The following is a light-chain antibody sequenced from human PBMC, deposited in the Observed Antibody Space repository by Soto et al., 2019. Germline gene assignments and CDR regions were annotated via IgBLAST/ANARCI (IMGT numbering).Light chain of an antibody. V-gene: IGKV2-30*01. CDR1: HSLDYSDGNTY. CDR3: MHGTHWPYT. CDR2: QIS. J-gene: IGKJ2*01. Sequence: VVMTQSPLSLPVTLGQPASISCRSTHSLDYSDGNTYLSWFQQRPGQSPRRLIYQISDRDSGVPDRFSGSGSGTDFTLKISRVEAEDVGVYYCMHGTHWPYTFGQGTKVDIK.